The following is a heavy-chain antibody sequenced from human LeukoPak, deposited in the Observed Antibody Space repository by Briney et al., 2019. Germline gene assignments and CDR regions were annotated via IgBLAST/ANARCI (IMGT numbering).Heavy chain of an antibody. CDR2: ISGSGGST. J-gene: IGHJ4*02. D-gene: IGHD6-19*01. CDR1: GFNFSSYA. V-gene: IGHV3-23*01. CDR3: ATTYSSGWSPAVYYFDY. Sequence: GGSLRLSCAASGFNFSSYAMSWVRQAPGKGREWGSAISGSGGSTYYADSVKGRFTISRDNSKNTLYLQMNSLRAEDTAVYYCATTYSSGWSPAVYYFDYWGQGTLVTVSS.